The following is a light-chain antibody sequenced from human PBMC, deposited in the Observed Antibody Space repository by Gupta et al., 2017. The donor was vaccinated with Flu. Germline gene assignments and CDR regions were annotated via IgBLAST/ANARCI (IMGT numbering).Light chain of an antibody. CDR1: CGVGGGYNY. CDR2: DVK. Sequence: LVITSWTCTCGVGGGYNYFSWHQHNPGNDRQLMIYDVKNRAAGAPDRFSASKSGTTASLTIAGRQAEDDADYYCCSEAGSTRVFGSGTKVTVL. V-gene: IGLV2-11*01. J-gene: IGLJ1*01. CDR3: CSEAGSTRV.